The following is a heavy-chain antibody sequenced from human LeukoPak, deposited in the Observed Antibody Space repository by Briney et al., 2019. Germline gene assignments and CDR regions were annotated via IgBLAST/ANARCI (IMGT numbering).Heavy chain of an antibody. J-gene: IGHJ4*02. D-gene: IGHD5-24*01. Sequence: SQTLSLTCAISGDSVSRDIIAWNWIRQSPSRGLEWLGRTYYRSKWYNDYAVSVKSRISINPDTSKNQFSLQLNSVTPEDTAVYYCARGLGWPYFDYWGPGTLVTVS. V-gene: IGHV6-1*01. CDR1: GDSVSRDIIA. CDR2: TYYRSKWYN. CDR3: ARGLGWPYFDY.